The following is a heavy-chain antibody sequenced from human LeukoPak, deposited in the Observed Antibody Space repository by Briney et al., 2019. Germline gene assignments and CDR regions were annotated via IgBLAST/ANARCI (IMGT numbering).Heavy chain of an antibody. J-gene: IGHJ4*02. D-gene: IGHD3-16*02. Sequence: ASVKVSCKASGYTFTGSYMHWVRQAPGKGLEWMGGFDPEDGETIYAQKFQGRVTMTEDTSTDTAYMELSSLRSEDTAVYYCATYSPTYVWGSYPMRYWGQGTLVTVSS. CDR1: GYTFTGSY. CDR3: ATYSPTYVWGSYPMRY. V-gene: IGHV1-24*01. CDR2: FDPEDGET.